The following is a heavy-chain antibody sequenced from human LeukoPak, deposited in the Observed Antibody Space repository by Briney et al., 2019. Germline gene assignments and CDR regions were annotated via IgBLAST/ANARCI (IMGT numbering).Heavy chain of an antibody. CDR2: IRYDGSNK. D-gene: IGHD1-1*01. V-gene: IGHV3-30*02. CDR3: AKAPIGSTIDY. CDR1: GFTFISYS. Sequence: GVSQTLSCAASGFTFISYSMHWVCKAPGKGLEWVSFIRYDGSNKYYADSVKGRFTISRDNSKNTLYLQMDSLRAEDTAVYYCAKAPIGSTIDYWGQGTLVTVSS. J-gene: IGHJ4*02.